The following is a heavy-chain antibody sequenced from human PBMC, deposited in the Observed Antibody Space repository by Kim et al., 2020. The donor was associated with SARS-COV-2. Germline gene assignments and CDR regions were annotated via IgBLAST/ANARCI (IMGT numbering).Heavy chain of an antibody. J-gene: IGHJ3*02. V-gene: IGHV4-31*03. CDR2: IYYSGST. CDR1: GGSISSGGYY. CDR3: ARYSPRRGQRITMVRGVINDAFDI. Sequence: SETLSLTCTVSGGSISSGGYYWSWIRQHPGKGLEWIGYIYYSGSTYYNPSLKSRVTISVDTSKNQFSLKLSSVTAADTAGYYCARYSPRRGQRITMVRGVINDAFDIWGQGTVVPVSS. D-gene: IGHD3-10*01.